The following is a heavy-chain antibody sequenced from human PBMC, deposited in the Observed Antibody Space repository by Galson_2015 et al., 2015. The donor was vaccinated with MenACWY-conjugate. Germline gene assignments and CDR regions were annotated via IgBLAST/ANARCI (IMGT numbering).Heavy chain of an antibody. D-gene: IGHD5-12*01. J-gene: IGHJ4*02. CDR2: ISSSSRTI. CDR3: ARGYSGYDLSLTDFDY. CDR1: GFPFSSYW. Sequence: SLRLSCAASGFPFSSYWMSWVRQAPGKGLEWVSYISSSSRTIYYADSVKGRFTISRDNSKNTLYLQMNSLRAEDTAVYYCARGYSGYDLSLTDFDYRGQGTLVTVSS. V-gene: IGHV3-48*01.